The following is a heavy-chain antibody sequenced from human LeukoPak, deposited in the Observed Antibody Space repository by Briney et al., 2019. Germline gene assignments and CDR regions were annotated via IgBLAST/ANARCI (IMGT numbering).Heavy chain of an antibody. CDR2: IYYSGNT. CDR3: ARDPGSGSYPYFDY. V-gene: IGHV4-39*07. CDR1: GGSIYSSSDY. Sequence: SSETLSLTCTVSGGSIYSSSDYWGWIRQPPGKGLEWIGSIYYSGNTYYNPSLKSRVTISVDTSKNQFSLKLNSVTAADTAVYYCARDPGSGSYPYFDYWGQGTLVTASS. D-gene: IGHD3-10*01. J-gene: IGHJ4*02.